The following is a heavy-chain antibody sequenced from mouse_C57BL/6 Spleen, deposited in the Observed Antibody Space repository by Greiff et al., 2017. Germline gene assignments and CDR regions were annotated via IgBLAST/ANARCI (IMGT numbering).Heavy chain of an antibody. Sequence: QVQLQQPGAELVKPGASVKMSCKASGYTFTSYWITWVKQRPGQGLEWIGDIYPGSGSTTYNGKFKGKATLTADKSSSTAYMQLSSLTSEDSAVYFCASYGSSYFDYWGQGTTLTVSS. CDR2: IYPGSGST. D-gene: IGHD1-1*01. CDR3: ASYGSSYFDY. CDR1: GYTFTSYW. V-gene: IGHV1-55*01. J-gene: IGHJ2*01.